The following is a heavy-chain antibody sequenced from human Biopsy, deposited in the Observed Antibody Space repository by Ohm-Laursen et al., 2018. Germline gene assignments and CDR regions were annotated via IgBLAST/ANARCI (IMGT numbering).Heavy chain of an antibody. CDR2: ISGSSNNI. D-gene: IGHD6-25*01. V-gene: IGHV3-9*01. CDR1: GFIFSDYG. Sequence: SLRLSCTASGFIFSDYGMHWVRQAPGKGLEWVSGISGSSNNIIYADSVRGRFTIFRDNAKSSLYLEMNSLRSEDTAFYYCTKRRTAVRPFDSGGHRTLVTVSS. J-gene: IGHJ4*01. CDR3: TKRRTAVRPFDS.